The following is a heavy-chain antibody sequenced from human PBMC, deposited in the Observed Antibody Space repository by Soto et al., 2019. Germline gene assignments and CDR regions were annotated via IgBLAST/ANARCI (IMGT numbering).Heavy chain of an antibody. J-gene: IGHJ4*02. D-gene: IGHD6-6*01. CDR2: IYYSGST. Sequence: SETLSLTCTVSGGSISSYYWSWIRQAPGKGLEWIGYIYYSGSTNYNPSLKSRVTISVDTSKNQFSLKLSSVTAADTAVYYCARRSGYSSSLWYFDYWGQGTLVTVSS. CDR1: GGSISSYY. CDR3: ARRSGYSSSLWYFDY. V-gene: IGHV4-59*01.